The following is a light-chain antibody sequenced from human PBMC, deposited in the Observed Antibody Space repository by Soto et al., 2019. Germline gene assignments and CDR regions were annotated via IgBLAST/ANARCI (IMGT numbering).Light chain of an antibody. J-gene: IGLJ1*01. CDR1: SSDVGAYNY. Sequence: SVLTQPASVSGSPGQSITISCTGTSSDVGAYNYVSWYQQHPGKAPKFVIYDVSNRPSGVSSRFSGSKSGNTASLTISGLQAEDEADYYCSSYTSSRTYVFGSGTKLTVL. CDR3: SSYTSSRTYV. V-gene: IGLV2-14*01. CDR2: DVS.